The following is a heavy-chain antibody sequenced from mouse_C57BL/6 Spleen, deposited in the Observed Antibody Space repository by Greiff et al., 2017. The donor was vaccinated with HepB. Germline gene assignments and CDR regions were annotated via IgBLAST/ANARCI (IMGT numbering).Heavy chain of an antibody. CDR3: ARRDYGSSPGYFDV. D-gene: IGHD1-1*01. CDR2: INPSSGYT. Sequence: LVESGAELARPGASVKMSCKASGYTFTSYTMHWVKQRPGQGLEWIGYINPSSGYTKYNQKFKDKATLTADKSSSTAYMQLSSLTSEDSAVYYCARRDYGSSPGYFDVWGTGTTVTVSS. V-gene: IGHV1-4*01. CDR1: GYTFTSYT. J-gene: IGHJ1*03.